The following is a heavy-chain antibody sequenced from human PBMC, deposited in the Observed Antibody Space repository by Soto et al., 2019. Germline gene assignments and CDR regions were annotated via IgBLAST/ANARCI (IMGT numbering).Heavy chain of an antibody. Sequence: QVQLVQSGAEVKKPGSSVKVSCKASGGTFSSYTISWVRQAPGQGLEWMGRIIPILGIANYAQKFQGRVTITADKSTSTAYMELTSLRSEDTAVYYCARDSLGYSSSFWGQGTLVTVSS. CDR3: ARDSLGYSSSF. CDR1: GGTFSSYT. CDR2: IIPILGIA. D-gene: IGHD6-6*01. J-gene: IGHJ4*02. V-gene: IGHV1-69*08.